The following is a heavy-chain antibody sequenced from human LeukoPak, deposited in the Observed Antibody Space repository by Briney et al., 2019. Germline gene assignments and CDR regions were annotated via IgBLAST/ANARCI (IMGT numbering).Heavy chain of an antibody. CDR1: GYTFTTYD. V-gene: IGHV1-18*01. Sequence: GASVKVSCKASGYTFTTYDVSWARQAPAQGLEWMGLISTYNDNTNYAQKVQGRVTMTTDTSTSPAYMELRNLRSADTAVYYCARGGASSGYDYWGQGTLVTVSS. J-gene: IGHJ4*02. CDR3: ARGGASSGYDY. D-gene: IGHD6-19*01. CDR2: ISTYNDNT.